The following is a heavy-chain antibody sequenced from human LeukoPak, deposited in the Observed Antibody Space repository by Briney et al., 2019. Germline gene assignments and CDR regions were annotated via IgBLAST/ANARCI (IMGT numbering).Heavy chain of an antibody. Sequence: INSDGGNTTSADCVKGRFTISRDNAMNSLYLQMNSLRAEDTAIYYCARSLPYGTTWYGRSDFWGQGTLVTVSS. J-gene: IGHJ4*02. D-gene: IGHD6-13*01. V-gene: IGHV3-74*01. CDR2: INSDGGNT. CDR3: ARSLPYGTTWYGRSDF.